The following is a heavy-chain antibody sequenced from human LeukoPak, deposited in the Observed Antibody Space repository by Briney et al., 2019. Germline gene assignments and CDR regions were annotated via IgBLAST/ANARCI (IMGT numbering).Heavy chain of an antibody. V-gene: IGHV4-4*07. Sequence: SETLSLTCTVSGGSISSYYRSWMRQPAGKRLEWIWRIYSSGSTSYNPSLKSRVTMSVDASKNQVSLKLSSATAADTAMYYCARVYQSSGISSGYFDYWGQGSLVTVSS. J-gene: IGHJ4*02. D-gene: IGHD4-23*01. CDR2: IYSSGST. CDR1: GGSISSYY. CDR3: ARVYQSSGISSGYFDY.